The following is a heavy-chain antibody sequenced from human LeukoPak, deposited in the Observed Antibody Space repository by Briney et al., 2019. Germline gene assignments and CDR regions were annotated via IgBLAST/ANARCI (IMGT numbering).Heavy chain of an antibody. CDR2: FDLEDGET. Sequence: ASVKVSCKASGYTFTGYYMHWVRQAPGKGLEWMGSFDLEDGETIYAQKFQGRVTMTEDTSTDTAYMELRSLRSEDTAVYYCATDRVGGINAFDIWGQGTMVTVSS. J-gene: IGHJ3*02. CDR3: ATDRVGGINAFDI. V-gene: IGHV1-24*01. D-gene: IGHD3-10*01. CDR1: GYTFTGYY.